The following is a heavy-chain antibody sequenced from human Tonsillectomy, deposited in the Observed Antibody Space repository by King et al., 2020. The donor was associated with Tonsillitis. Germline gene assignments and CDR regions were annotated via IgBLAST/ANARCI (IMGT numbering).Heavy chain of an antibody. D-gene: IGHD3-22*01. CDR1: GYTFTDYY. Sequence: VQLVESGAEVKKPGASVKVSCKASGYTFTDYYIHWVRQAPGQGLEWMGWINPNSGGTNYAQKLQGRVTMTRDTSINTAYMELSRLRSDDTAVYYCARDTYYDDSGYSDDWGQGTLVTVSS. CDR2: INPNSGGT. CDR3: ARDTYYDDSGYSDD. V-gene: IGHV1-2*02. J-gene: IGHJ4*02.